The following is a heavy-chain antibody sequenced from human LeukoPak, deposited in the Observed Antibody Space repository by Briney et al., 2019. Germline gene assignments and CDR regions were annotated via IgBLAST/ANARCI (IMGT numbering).Heavy chain of an antibody. V-gene: IGHV4-59*01. CDR3: ASLTYCSSTSCYLAVDY. J-gene: IGHJ4*02. D-gene: IGHD2-2*01. CDR2: IYYSGST. CDR1: GGSISSYY. Sequence: PSETLSLTCTVSGGSISSYYWSWIRQPPGKGLEWIGYIYYSGSTNYNPSLKSRVTISVDTSKNQFSLKLSSVTAADTAVYYCASLTYCSSTSCYLAVDYWGQGTLVTVSS.